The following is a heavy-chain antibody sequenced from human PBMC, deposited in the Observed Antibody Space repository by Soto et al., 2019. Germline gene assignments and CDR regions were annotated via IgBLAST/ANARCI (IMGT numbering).Heavy chain of an antibody. J-gene: IGHJ3*02. CDR2: IYYSGST. D-gene: IGHD1-26*01. Sequence: SETLSLTCTFSGCAVSSGSYYWSWIRKPPGKGLEWSGYIYYSGSTNYTPSPKSRVTISLDTSNNPFSLKLSSVTAAETAVYYCARKGVVGATEALAIGGQGTMVT. CDR3: ARKGVVGATEALAI. V-gene: IGHV4-61*01. CDR1: GCAVSSGSYY.